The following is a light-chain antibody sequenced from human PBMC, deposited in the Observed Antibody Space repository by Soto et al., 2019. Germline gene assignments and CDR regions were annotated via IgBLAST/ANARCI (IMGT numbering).Light chain of an antibody. V-gene: IGLV1-47*01. J-gene: IGLJ1*01. CDR3: AAWDDSLSGYV. CDR2: RNN. Sequence: QSVLTQPPSASGTPGQRVTISCSGSSSNIGGYYVSWYQQLPGTAPKVLIYRNNQRPSGVPDRFSGSNSGTSASLAISGLRSDDEADYYCAAWDDSLSGYVFGTGTKLTVL. CDR1: SSNIGGYY.